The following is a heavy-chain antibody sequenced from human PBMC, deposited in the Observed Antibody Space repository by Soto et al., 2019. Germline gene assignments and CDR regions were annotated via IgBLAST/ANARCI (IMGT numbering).Heavy chain of an antibody. CDR1: GGSISSYF. Sequence: QVQLQESGPGLLKPSETLSLTCTVSGGSISSYFYIWVRQPPGKGLEWIWSVYYTATTDYNTSLKSRVTISVDTSKTQFSLNLRSMTAADTAVYYCARDLAAVPRAFDYWGRGALVTVSS. J-gene: IGHJ4*02. CDR3: ARDLAAVPRAFDY. CDR2: VYYTATT. D-gene: IGHD6-13*01. V-gene: IGHV4-59*01.